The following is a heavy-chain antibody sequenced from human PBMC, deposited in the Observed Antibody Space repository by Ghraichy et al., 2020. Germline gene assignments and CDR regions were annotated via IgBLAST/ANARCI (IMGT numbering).Heavy chain of an antibody. J-gene: IGHJ6*02. CDR2: ISSNGGST. Sequence: LSLTCAASGFTFSSYAMHWVRQAPGKGLEYVSAISSNGGSTYYANSVKGRFTISRDNSKNTLYLQMGSLRAEDMAVYYCARVERLHYGMDVWGQGTTVTVSS. V-gene: IGHV3-64*01. CDR1: GFTFSSYA. D-gene: IGHD1-1*01. CDR3: ARVERLHYGMDV.